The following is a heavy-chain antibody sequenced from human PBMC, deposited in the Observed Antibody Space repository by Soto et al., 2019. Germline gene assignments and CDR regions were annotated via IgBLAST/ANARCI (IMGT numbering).Heavy chain of an antibody. D-gene: IGHD3-16*01. J-gene: IGHJ6*02. Sequence: QVQLQESGPGLVKPSGTLSLTCAVSGGSISSSNWWSWVRQPPGKGLEWIGDIYHSGSTNYNPSLKGRVTISVAQSKNQVTLELSSVTAADTVVYYCARVGGGDYYGMDVGGQGTTVTVSS. CDR2: IYHSGST. CDR3: ARVGGGDYYGMDV. CDR1: GGSISSSNW. V-gene: IGHV4-4*02.